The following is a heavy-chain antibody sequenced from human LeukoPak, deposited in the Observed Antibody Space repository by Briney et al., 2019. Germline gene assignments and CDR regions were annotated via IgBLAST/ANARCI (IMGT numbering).Heavy chain of an antibody. J-gene: IGHJ3*02. Sequence: SETLSLTCTVSGGSISSYYWSWIRQPPGKGLEWIGYIYYSGSTNYNPSLKSRVTISVDTSKNQFSLKLSSVTATDTAVYYCARTRGGVVPPGILDAFDIWGQGTMVTVSS. CDR3: ARTRGGVVPPGILDAFDI. D-gene: IGHD2-2*01. CDR1: GGSISSYY. V-gene: IGHV4-59*01. CDR2: IYYSGST.